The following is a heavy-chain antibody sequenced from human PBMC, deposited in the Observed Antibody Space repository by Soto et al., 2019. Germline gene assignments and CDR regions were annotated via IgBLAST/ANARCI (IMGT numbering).Heavy chain of an antibody. CDR1: GYTFTGYY. J-gene: IGHJ5*02. V-gene: IGHV1-2*02. CDR3: ARVGGRLISRGGWFDP. D-gene: IGHD2-15*01. Sequence: QVQLVQSGAEVKKPGASVKVSCKASGYTFTGYYMHWVRQAPGQGLEWMGWINPNSGGTNYAQKFQGRVTMTRDTSISTAYMELSRLRSDDTAVYYCARVGGRLISRGGWFDPWGQGTLVTVSS. CDR2: INPNSGGT.